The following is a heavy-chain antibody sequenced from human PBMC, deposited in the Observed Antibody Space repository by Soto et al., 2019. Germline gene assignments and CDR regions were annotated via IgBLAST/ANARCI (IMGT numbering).Heavy chain of an antibody. V-gene: IGHV3-23*01. D-gene: IGHD5-12*01. CDR2: ISGSGGST. J-gene: IGHJ6*02. Sequence: WGSLRPSCAASVFTCSGYAMSWVRQAPGNWLEWVSAISGSGGSTYYADSVKGRFTISRDNSKNTLYLQMNSLRAEDTAVYYCANPGYGGYEPSDYYYYGMDVWGQGTTVPVSS. CDR3: ANPGYGGYEPSDYYYYGMDV. CDR1: VFTCSGYA.